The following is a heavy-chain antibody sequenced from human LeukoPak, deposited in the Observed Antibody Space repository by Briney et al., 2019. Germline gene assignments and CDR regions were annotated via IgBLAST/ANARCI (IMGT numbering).Heavy chain of an antibody. J-gene: IGHJ4*02. V-gene: IGHV3-30-3*01. CDR2: ISYDGSNK. CDR3: ARDSSGGYYGY. Sequence: GGSLRLSCAASGFTFSSYAMHWVRQAPVKGLEWVAVISYDGSNKYYADSVKGRFTISRDNSKNTLYLQMNSLRAEDTAVYYCARDSSGGYYGYWGQGTLVTVSS. CDR1: GFTFSSYA. D-gene: IGHD3-22*01.